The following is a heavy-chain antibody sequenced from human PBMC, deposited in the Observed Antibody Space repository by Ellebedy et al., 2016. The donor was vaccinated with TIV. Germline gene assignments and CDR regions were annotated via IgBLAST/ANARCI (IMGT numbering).Heavy chain of an antibody. Sequence: ASVKVSCXASGYTFTSYDINWVRQATGQGLEWMGWMNPNSGNTGYAQKLQGRVTMTTDTSTSTAYMELRSLRSDDTAVYYCAKEPSGGDSGYDPLDYWGQGTLVTVSS. CDR2: MNPNSGNT. CDR3: AKEPSGGDSGYDPLDY. J-gene: IGHJ4*02. V-gene: IGHV1-8*01. CDR1: GYTFTSYD. D-gene: IGHD5-12*01.